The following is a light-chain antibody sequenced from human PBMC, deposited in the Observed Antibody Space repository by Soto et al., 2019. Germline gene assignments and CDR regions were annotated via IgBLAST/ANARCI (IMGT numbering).Light chain of an antibody. CDR1: SSNIGAGYD. CDR3: HSYDISLSGQGV. J-gene: IGLJ2*01. CDR2: GNS. Sequence: QSVLTQPPSVSGAPGQRVTISCTGRSSNIGAGYDVHWYQQLPGTAPKLLIYGNSNRPSGVPDRFSGSKSGTSASLAITGLQAEDEADYYCHSYDISLSGQGVFGGGTKLTVL. V-gene: IGLV1-40*01.